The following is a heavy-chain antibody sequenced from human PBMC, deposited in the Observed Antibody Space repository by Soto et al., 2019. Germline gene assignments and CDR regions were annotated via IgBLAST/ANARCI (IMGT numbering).Heavy chain of an antibody. CDR2: FYYTGIT. CDR1: GGSISNYY. CDR3: ARDLTDILTGYSGFDP. V-gene: IGHV4-59*12. Sequence: PSETLSLTCTVSGGSISNYYSSWIRQPPGKGLEWIGYFYYTGITNYNPSLKSRISMSVDTSKNQFSLKLSSVTAADTAVYYCARDLTDILTGYSGFDPWGQGTLVTVSS. J-gene: IGHJ5*02. D-gene: IGHD3-9*01.